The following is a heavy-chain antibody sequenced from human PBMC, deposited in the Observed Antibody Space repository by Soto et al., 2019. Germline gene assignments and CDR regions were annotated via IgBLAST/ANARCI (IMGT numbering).Heavy chain of an antibody. V-gene: IGHV3-48*01. CDR2: ISSSSSTI. CDR3: ARDPFSGLESAAGLSIYLDL. J-gene: IGHJ2*01. D-gene: IGHD6-13*01. CDR1: GFTFSSYS. Sequence: GGSLRLSCAASGFTFSSYSMNWVRQAPGKGLEWVSYISSSSSTIYYADSVKGRFTISRDNAKNSLYLQMNSLRAEDTAVYYCARDPFSGLESAAGLSIYLDLCGRRTLVIVSA.